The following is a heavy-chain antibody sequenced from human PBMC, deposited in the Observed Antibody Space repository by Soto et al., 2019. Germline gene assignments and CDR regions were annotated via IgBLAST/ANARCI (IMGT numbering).Heavy chain of an antibody. CDR3: AREDSIIIPAVSDF. CDR2: ISKSDYT. J-gene: IGHJ4*02. V-gene: IGHV3-21*01. CDR1: GFAFNNYG. Sequence: GGSLRLSCTVSGFAFNNYGINWVRQAPGKGLEWVSSISKSDYTYYSDSVKGRFTNSRDNAKNSVSLQMNTLRVEDTAVYYCAREDSIIIPAVSDFWGQGTLVTVSS. D-gene: IGHD2-2*01.